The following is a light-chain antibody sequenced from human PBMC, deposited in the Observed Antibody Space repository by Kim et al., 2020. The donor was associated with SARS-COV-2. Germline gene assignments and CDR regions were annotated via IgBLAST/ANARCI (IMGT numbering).Light chain of an antibody. CDR2: NTD. V-gene: IGLV7-43*01. Sequence: PGGPVPLPCASRAGAVTSAYYPNWFQQKPGQAPRSLIYNTDNKHSWTPARFSGSLLGGRAALTLSGVQPEDEADYYCLLFNGGAPVFGGGTQLTVL. CDR1: AGAVTSAYY. CDR3: LLFNGGAPV. J-gene: IGLJ2*01.